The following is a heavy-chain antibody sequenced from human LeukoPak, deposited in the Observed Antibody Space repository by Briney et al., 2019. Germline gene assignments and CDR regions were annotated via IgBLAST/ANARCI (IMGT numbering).Heavy chain of an antibody. Sequence: SETLSLTCTASGGSISSYYWSWIRQPAGKGLEWIGRIYTSGSTNYNPSLKSRVTMSVDTSKNQFSLKLSSVTAADTAVYYCARDRGSGSYFLNDAFDIWGQGTMVTVSS. V-gene: IGHV4-4*07. D-gene: IGHD1-26*01. CDR3: ARDRGSGSYFLNDAFDI. CDR2: IYTSGST. J-gene: IGHJ3*02. CDR1: GGSISSYY.